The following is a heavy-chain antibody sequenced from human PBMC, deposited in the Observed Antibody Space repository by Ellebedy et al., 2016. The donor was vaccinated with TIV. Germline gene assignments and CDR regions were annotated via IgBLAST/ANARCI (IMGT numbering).Heavy chain of an antibody. Sequence: SETLSLTXAVYGGSFSGYYWNWIRQPPGKGLEWIGEINHSGSTNYNPSLKSRVTISVDTSKNQFSLKLSSVTAADTAVYYCARDANVNYFDYWGQGTLVTVSS. CDR1: GGSFSGYY. D-gene: IGHD2-8*01. CDR3: ARDANVNYFDY. V-gene: IGHV4-34*01. J-gene: IGHJ4*02. CDR2: INHSGST.